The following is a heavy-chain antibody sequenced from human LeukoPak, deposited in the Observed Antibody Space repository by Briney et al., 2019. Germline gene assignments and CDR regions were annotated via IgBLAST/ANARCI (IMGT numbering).Heavy chain of an antibody. V-gene: IGHV4-34*01. CDR3: ARGKTFFYFDY. CDR2: INHSGST. Sequence: SETLSLTCAVYGGSFSGYYWSWIRQPPGKGLEWIGEINHSGSTNYNPSLKSRVTISVDTSKNQFSLKLSSVTAADTAVYYCARGKTFFYFDYWGQGTPVTVSS. CDR1: GGSFSGYY. J-gene: IGHJ4*02.